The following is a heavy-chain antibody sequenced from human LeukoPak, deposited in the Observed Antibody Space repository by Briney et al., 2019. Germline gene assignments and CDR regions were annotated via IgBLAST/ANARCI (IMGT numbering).Heavy chain of an antibody. J-gene: IGHJ3*02. D-gene: IGHD4-17*01. CDR2: ISNSRNV. Sequence: PETLSLTCSLPVGSLNLYYWTWIPQSPGKGLECIGHISNSRNVYYNPSLKSRVTMTLDTSKKQVSLRLSSVTAADTAVYFCARDLARNSSDYGNDGFDIWGQGTRVTVS. CDR3: ARDLARNSSDYGNDGFDI. CDR1: VGSLNLYY. V-gene: IGHV4-4*07.